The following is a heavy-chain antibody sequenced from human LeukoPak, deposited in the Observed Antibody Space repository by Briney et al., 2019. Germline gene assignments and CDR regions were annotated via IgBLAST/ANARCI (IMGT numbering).Heavy chain of an antibody. J-gene: IGHJ1*01. Sequence: PGRSLRLSCAASGFTFSSYAMHWVRQAPGKGLEWVAVISYDGSNKYYADSVKGRFTISRDNSKNTLYLQMNSLRAEDTAVYYCARGSITYYHDSSGSPPEYFQHWGQGTLVTVSS. CDR1: GFTFSSYA. CDR3: ARGSITYYHDSSGSPPEYFQH. CDR2: ISYDGSNK. D-gene: IGHD3-22*01. V-gene: IGHV3-30*04.